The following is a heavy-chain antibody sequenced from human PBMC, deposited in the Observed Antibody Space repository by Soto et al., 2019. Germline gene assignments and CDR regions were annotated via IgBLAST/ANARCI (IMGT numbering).Heavy chain of an antibody. CDR3: SRFIMVGGWFDPNYYHGMDV. CDR2: ISGYNGNT. CDR1: GYTFSNYG. Sequence: QVQLVQSGAEVKKPGASVTVSCKTSGYTFSNYGINWVRQAPGQGLEWMGWISGYNGNTNYEQTGRGRVTMTTDTSTGTVYMELRSLKSDDTAIYYCSRFIMVGGWFDPNYYHGMDVWGQGTTVTVSS. J-gene: IGHJ6*02. D-gene: IGHD6-19*01. V-gene: IGHV1-18*01.